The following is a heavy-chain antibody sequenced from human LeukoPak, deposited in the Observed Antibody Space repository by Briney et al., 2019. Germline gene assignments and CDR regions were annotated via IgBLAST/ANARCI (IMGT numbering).Heavy chain of an antibody. J-gene: IGHJ4*02. D-gene: IGHD2-21*02. V-gene: IGHV3-53*01. Sequence: GGSLRLSCAASGFSVSNTYMSWVRQAPGKGVEWFSIIYSGGNTYYADSVKGRFTISRDNSKNTLYLQMNRLRPEDTAVYYCARGTVTAPDYWGQGTLVTVSS. CDR1: GFSVSNTY. CDR3: ARGTVTAPDY. CDR2: IYSGGNT.